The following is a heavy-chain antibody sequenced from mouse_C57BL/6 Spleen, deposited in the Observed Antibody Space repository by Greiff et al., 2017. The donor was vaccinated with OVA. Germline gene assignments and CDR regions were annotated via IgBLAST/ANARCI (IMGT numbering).Heavy chain of an antibody. Sequence: EVKLMESGPELVKPGASVKMSCKASGYTFTDYNMHWVKQSHGKSLEWIGYINPNNGGTSYNQKFKGKATLTVNKSSSTAYMELRSLTSEDSAVYYCARKTGTVDYWGQGTTLTVSS. D-gene: IGHD4-1*01. J-gene: IGHJ2*01. CDR1: GYTFTDYN. V-gene: IGHV1-22*01. CDR2: INPNNGGT. CDR3: ARKTGTVDY.